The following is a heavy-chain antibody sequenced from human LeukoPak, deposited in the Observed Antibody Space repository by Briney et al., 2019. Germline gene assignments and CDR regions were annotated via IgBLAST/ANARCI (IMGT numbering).Heavy chain of an antibody. V-gene: IGHV3-23*01. CDR1: GFAFSSYA. J-gene: IGHJ5*02. CDR3: ARISGGQLVGNWFDP. D-gene: IGHD6-6*01. CDR2: ISGSGGST. Sequence: QPGGSLRLSCAASGFAFSSYAMSWVRQAPGKGLEWVSAISGSGGSTYYADSVKGRFTISRDNSKNTLYLQMNSLRAEDTAVYYCARISGGQLVGNWFDPWGQGTLVTVSS.